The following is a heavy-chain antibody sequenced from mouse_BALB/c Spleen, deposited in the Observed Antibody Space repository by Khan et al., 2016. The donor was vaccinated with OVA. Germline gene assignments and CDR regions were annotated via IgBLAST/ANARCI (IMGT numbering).Heavy chain of an antibody. D-gene: IGHD1-1*01. CDR1: GFTFSTYG. CDR3: ARLAYYYDSEGFAY. V-gene: IGHV5-6*01. Sequence: EVELVESGGDVVKPGGSLKLSCAASGFTFSTYGMSWVRQTPDKRLEWVATVSTGGHYTYYPDTVKGRFTISSDNAKNTLYLQMSSLKAEETAMFYCARLAYYYDSEGFAYWGQGTLVTVSA. CDR2: VSTGGHYT. J-gene: IGHJ3*01.